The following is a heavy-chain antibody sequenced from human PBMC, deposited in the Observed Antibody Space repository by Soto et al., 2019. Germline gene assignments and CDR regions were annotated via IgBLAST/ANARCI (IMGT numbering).Heavy chain of an antibody. Sequence: GGSLRLSCAASGFTFSSYWMSWVRQAPGKGLEWVANIKQDGSEKYYVDSVKGRFTISRDNAKNSLYLQMNSLRAEDTAVYYCARATPGIVVVPAGIGPHYYYYYMDVWGKGTTVTVSS. D-gene: IGHD2-2*01. CDR1: GFTFSSYW. CDR2: IKQDGSEK. V-gene: IGHV3-7*01. J-gene: IGHJ6*03. CDR3: ARATPGIVVVPAGIGPHYYYYYMDV.